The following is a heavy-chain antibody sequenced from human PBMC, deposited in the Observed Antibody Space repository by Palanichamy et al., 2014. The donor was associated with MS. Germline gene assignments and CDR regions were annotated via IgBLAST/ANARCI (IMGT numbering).Heavy chain of an antibody. D-gene: IGHD6-13*01. Sequence: EVQLVESGGGLVQPGGSLKLPCAASGFTFSGSAMHWVRQASGKGLEWVGRIRSKANSYATAYAASVNGRFTISRDDSKNTAYLQMNSLKTEDTAVYYCTRTGYSSSWGLDYWGHGTLVTVSS. J-gene: IGHJ4*01. CDR2: IRSKANSYAT. V-gene: IGHV3-73*02. CDR3: TRTGYSSSWGLDY. CDR1: GFTFSGSA.